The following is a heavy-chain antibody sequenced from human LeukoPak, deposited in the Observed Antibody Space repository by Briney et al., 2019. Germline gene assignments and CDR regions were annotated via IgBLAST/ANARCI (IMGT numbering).Heavy chain of an antibody. D-gene: IGHD2-21*02. J-gene: IGHJ4*02. Sequence: ASVKVSCKTSGYSFTTYHINWVRQASGQGLEWLGWMNPYTGDRGYAQRFQGRLSITSDTSISTAYMELGSLKSDDMAVYFCARTTSLTASGYDCWGQGTLVTVSS. CDR3: ARTTSLTASGYDC. CDR2: MNPYTGDR. V-gene: IGHV1-8*03. CDR1: GYSFTTYH.